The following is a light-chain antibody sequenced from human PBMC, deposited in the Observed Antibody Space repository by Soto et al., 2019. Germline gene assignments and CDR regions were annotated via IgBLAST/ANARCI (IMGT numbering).Light chain of an antibody. CDR3: SSFTSSMTNV. CDR2: DVT. CDR1: GSDVGAYNL. Sequence: QSALTHPASVSGSRGQSITISCAGTGSDVGAYNLVSWYQQHPGKAPKLILCDVTKRPSGISYRFSGSKSGNTASLTISGLQAADEADYFCSSFTSSMTNVFGSGTKVTVL. J-gene: IGLJ1*01. V-gene: IGLV2-14*02.